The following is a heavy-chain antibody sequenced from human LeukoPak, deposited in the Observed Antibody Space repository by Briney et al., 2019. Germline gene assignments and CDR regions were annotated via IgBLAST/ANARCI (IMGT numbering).Heavy chain of an antibody. Sequence: ASVKVSCKASGYTFTSYDINWVRQATGQGLEWMGWMNPNSGNTGYAQKFQGRVTMTRNTSISTAYMELSRLRSDDTAVYYCAISAAGNIFIHYWGQGTLVTVSS. CDR2: MNPNSGNT. V-gene: IGHV1-8*01. D-gene: IGHD6-13*01. J-gene: IGHJ4*02. CDR1: GYTFTSYD. CDR3: AISAAGNIFIHY.